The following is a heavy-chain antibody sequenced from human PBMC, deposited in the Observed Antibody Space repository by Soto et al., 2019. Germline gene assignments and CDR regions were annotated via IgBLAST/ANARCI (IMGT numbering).Heavy chain of an antibody. CDR2: VYHTGTT. D-gene: IGHD3-22*01. V-gene: IGHV4-31*02. CDR3: ASPLVTDYNSRDYHYYFAMDV. CDR1: GGRVSGDDLY. Sequence: PSETLSLTCVVPGGRVSGDDLYWSWIRHLPGKGLEWIANVYHTGTTYYNPSLKSRVSMSVDTSQNQFSLILASVTAAETAVYYCASPLVTDYNSRDYHYYFAMDVWGQGTSVTVSS. J-gene: IGHJ6*02.